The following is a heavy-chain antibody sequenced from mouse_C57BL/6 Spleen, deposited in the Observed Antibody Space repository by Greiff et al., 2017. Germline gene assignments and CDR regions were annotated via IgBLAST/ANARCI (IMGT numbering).Heavy chain of an antibody. Sequence: QVQLQQSGPELVKPGASVKISCKASGYAFSSSWMNWVKQRPGKGLEWIGRIYPGDGDTNYNGKFKGKATLTADKSSSTAYMQLSSLTSEDSAVYFCASSPSETSFAYWGQGTLVTVSA. J-gene: IGHJ3*01. CDR2: IYPGDGDT. CDR1: GYAFSSSW. V-gene: IGHV1-82*01. CDR3: ASSPSETSFAY.